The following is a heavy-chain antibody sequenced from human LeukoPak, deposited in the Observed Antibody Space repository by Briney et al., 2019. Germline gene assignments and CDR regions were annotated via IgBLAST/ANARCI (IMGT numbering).Heavy chain of an antibody. CDR1: GVSFSGYY. J-gene: IGHJ5*02. CDR3: ARERGGVGARNWFDP. CDR2: INHSGST. D-gene: IGHD1-26*01. Sequence: SETLSLTCAVYGVSFSGYYWSWIRQPPGKGLEWIGEINHSGSTNYNPSLKSRVTISVDTSKSQFSLKLSSVTAADTAVYYCARERGGVGARNWFDPWGQGTLVTVSS. V-gene: IGHV4-34*01.